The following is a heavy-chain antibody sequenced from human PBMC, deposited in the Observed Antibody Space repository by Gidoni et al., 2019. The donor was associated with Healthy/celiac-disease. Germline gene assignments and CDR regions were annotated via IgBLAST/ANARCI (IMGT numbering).Heavy chain of an antibody. V-gene: IGHV4-38-2*02. Sequence: QVQLQESGPGLVKPSENLSLTCTVSGYSISSGYYWGWIRHPPGKGLEWIGSIYHSGSTYYNPSLKSRVTISVDTSKTQFSLKLSSVTAADTAVYYCARVPTYSYCLDYWGQGTLVTVSS. CDR3: ARVPTYSYCLDY. CDR2: IYHSGST. CDR1: GYSISSGYY. D-gene: IGHD5-18*01. J-gene: IGHJ4*02.